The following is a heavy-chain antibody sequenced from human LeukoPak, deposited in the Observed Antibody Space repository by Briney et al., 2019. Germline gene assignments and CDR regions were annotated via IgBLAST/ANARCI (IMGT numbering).Heavy chain of an antibody. V-gene: IGHV3-74*01. CDR2: INRDGGGT. Sequence: GGSLRLSCAASRFTFSDYWMHWVRQAPGKGLVWVSRINRDGGGTTYADSVKGRFTISRDNAKNTLYLQMNSLRAEDTAVYFCARVAYGDYGVFDYWGQGTLVTVSS. D-gene: IGHD4-17*01. J-gene: IGHJ4*02. CDR1: RFTFSDYW. CDR3: ARVAYGDYGVFDY.